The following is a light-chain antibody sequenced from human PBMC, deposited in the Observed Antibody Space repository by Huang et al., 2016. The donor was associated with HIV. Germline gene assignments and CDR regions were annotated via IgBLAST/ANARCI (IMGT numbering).Light chain of an antibody. Sequence: DIVLTQSPGTLSLSPRERAALSCRASQNITNNFLAWYQQRSGQTPRLIIYGSSNRAMGIPDRFSGSGSGTDFTLIISRLEPQDSAVYYCQQYLSSPLTFGGGTNVEIK. CDR3: QQYLSSPLT. CDR1: QNITNNF. J-gene: IGKJ4*01. CDR2: GSS. V-gene: IGKV3-20*01.